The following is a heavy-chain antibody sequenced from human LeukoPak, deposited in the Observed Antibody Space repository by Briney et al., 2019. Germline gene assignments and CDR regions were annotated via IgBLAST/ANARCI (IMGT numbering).Heavy chain of an antibody. CDR3: ASGLGGNYPGN. Sequence: APVKVSCKGSGYTFTAYYMDWVRQAPGQGLEWMGRINPNSGGTNYAQKFQGRVTMTGDTSISTAYMELSGLTSDDTAVYYCASGLGGNYPGNWGQGTQVTVSS. D-gene: IGHD2-21*01. J-gene: IGHJ4*02. CDR2: INPNSGGT. V-gene: IGHV1-2*02. CDR1: GYTFTAYY.